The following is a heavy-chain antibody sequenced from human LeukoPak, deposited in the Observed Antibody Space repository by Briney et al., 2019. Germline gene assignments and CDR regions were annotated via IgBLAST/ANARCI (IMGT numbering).Heavy chain of an antibody. CDR1: GFTFSGYG. CDR3: ARGSFFSTARWFDP. CDR2: ISVDGSDK. V-gene: IGHV3-33*01. D-gene: IGHD3/OR15-3a*01. J-gene: IGHJ5*02. Sequence: GRFLRLSCAASGFTFSGYGMNWVRQAPGKGLEWVAVISVDGSDKYYADSVKGRFTISRDNSNNTLYLQMNSLRVEDTAMYYCARGSFFSTARWFDPWGQGTLVTVSS.